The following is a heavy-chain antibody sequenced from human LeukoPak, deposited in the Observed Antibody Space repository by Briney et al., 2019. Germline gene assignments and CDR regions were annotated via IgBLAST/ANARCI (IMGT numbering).Heavy chain of an antibody. V-gene: IGHV3-48*01. J-gene: IGHJ4*02. CDR3: AKDRYAAGTGHYFDY. Sequence: GVLRLSCAASGFTFNTYTMNWVRQAPGKGLEWVSYISGSSGIIDYADSVRGRFTISRDNAKNSLYLQMNSLRAEDTAVYYCAKDRYAAGTGHYFDYWGQGTLVTVSS. CDR1: GFTFNTYT. D-gene: IGHD6-13*01. CDR2: ISGSSGII.